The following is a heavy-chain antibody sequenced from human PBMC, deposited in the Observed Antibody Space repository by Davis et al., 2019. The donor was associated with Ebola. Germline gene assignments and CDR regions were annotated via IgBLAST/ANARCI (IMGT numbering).Heavy chain of an antibody. Sequence: SETLSLTCSVSGGSVSSYYWSWIRQPPGKGLEWIGNIYYTGSTNYNPSLRRRVTMSVDTSKNQFSVKLNSVTAADTAVYYCASHNYDFWSGYLGGNWFDPWGQGTLVTVSS. J-gene: IGHJ5*02. D-gene: IGHD3-3*01. V-gene: IGHV4-59*02. CDR2: IYYTGST. CDR1: GGSVSSYY. CDR3: ASHNYDFWSGYLGGNWFDP.